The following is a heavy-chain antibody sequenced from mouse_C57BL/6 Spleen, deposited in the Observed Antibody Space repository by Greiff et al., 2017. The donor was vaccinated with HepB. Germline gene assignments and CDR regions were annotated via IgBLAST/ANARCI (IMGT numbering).Heavy chain of an antibody. CDR1: GFNIKDYY. CDR2: IDPEVGET. J-gene: IGHJ3*01. Sequence: VQLQQSGAELVKPGASVKLSCTAFGFNIKDYYMHWVKQRTEQGLEWIGRIDPEVGETKYAPKFQGKATITADTSSNTAYLQLSSLTSEDTAVYYCARSGITTVPWFAYWGQGTLVTVSA. V-gene: IGHV14-2*01. CDR3: ARSGITTVPWFAY. D-gene: IGHD1-1*01.